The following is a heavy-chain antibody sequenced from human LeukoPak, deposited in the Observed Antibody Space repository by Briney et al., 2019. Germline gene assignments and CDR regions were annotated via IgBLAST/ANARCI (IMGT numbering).Heavy chain of an antibody. CDR2: IYTSGST. D-gene: IGHD2-15*01. V-gene: IGHV4-59*10. CDR1: GGSFSGYY. CDR3: ARARADRMYFDY. J-gene: IGHJ4*02. Sequence: SETLSLTCAVYGGSFSGYYWSWIRQPAGKGLEWIGRIYTSGSTNYNPSLKSRVTMSVDTSKNQSSLKLSSVTAADTAVYYCARARADRMYFDYWGQGTLVTVSS.